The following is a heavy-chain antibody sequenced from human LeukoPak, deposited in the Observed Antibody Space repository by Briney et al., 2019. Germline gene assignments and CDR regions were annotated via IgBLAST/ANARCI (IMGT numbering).Heavy chain of an antibody. V-gene: IGHV4-34*01. Sequence: SETLSLTCAVYGGSFSGYYWSWIRQPPGKGLEWIGEINHSGSTNYNPSLKSRVTISVDTSKNQFSLKLSSVTAADTAVYDCARGPSVSGYKDAFDIWGQGTMVTVSS. J-gene: IGHJ3*02. D-gene: IGHD5-18*01. CDR2: INHSGST. CDR3: ARGPSVSGYKDAFDI. CDR1: GGSFSGYY.